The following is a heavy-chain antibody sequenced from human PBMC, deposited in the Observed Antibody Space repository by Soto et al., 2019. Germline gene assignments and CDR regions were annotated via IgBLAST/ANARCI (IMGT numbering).Heavy chain of an antibody. J-gene: IGHJ5*01. D-gene: IGHD3-22*01. CDR1: GGSFSGHS. V-gene: IGHV4-34*01. CDR2: INHSGRV. CDR3: STRAYDTNGYYRFDP. Sequence: TLSLTCAVYGGSFSGHSWTWIRQSPGKGLEWIGDINHSGRVNYSPSLKSRVTISLDTSKNQFSLTLSAVTAADTAMYYCSTRAYDTNGYYRFDPWGQGPLVTVSP.